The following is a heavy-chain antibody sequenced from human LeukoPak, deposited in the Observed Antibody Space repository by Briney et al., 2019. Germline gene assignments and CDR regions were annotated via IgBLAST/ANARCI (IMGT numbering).Heavy chain of an antibody. J-gene: IGHJ6*04. CDR1: GFTLSSYE. Sequence: GGSLSLSCAASGFTLSSYEMNWVGQAAGKGLEWVSYISSSGSTIYYADSVKGRFTISRDNAKNSLYLQMNSLRAEDTAVYCCAELGITMIGGVWGKGTTVTVSS. CDR2: ISSSGSTI. CDR3: AELGITMIGGV. V-gene: IGHV3-48*03. D-gene: IGHD3-10*02.